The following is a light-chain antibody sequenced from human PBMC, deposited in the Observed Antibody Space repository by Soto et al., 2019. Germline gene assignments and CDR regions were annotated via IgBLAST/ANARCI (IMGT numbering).Light chain of an antibody. CDR2: GAS. CDR1: QSVRIN. J-gene: IGKJ1*01. Sequence: EFVLTQSPGTLSLSPGERCTLCFRSSQSVRINLAWYQQKPAQAPRLLIYGASTRATGIPARFSGRGSGTEFTLTISSLQSVDFAVYYCQQYDNWPQTFGQGTKVDVK. CDR3: QQYDNWPQT. V-gene: IGKV3-15*01.